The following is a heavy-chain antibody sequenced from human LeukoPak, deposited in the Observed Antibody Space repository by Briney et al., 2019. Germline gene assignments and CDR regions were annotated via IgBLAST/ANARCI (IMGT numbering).Heavy chain of an antibody. CDR2: IYSGGST. CDR3: ARYQAGTVDY. Sequence: GGSLRLSCAASGFTVSSNYMSWVRQAPGRGLEWVSVIYSGGSTYYADSVKGRFTISRDNSKNTLYLQMNSLRAEDTAVYYCARYQAGTVDYWGQGTLVTVSS. J-gene: IGHJ4*02. V-gene: IGHV3-53*01. D-gene: IGHD6-13*01. CDR1: GFTVSSNY.